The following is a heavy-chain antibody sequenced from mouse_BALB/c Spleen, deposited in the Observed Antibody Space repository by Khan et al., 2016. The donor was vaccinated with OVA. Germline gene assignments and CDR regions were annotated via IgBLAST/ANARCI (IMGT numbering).Heavy chain of an antibody. CDR2: ISSGGGYT. Sequence: VQLQQSGGDLVKPGGSLKLSCAASGFTFSSYSMSWVRQTPDKRLEWVATISSGGGYTYYPDSVKGRFTISRDNAKNTLYLQMSSLKSEDTAMYYCASHLTGSFAYWGQGTLVTVSA. J-gene: IGHJ3*01. D-gene: IGHD4-1*01. V-gene: IGHV5-6*01. CDR3: ASHLTGSFAY. CDR1: GFTFSSYS.